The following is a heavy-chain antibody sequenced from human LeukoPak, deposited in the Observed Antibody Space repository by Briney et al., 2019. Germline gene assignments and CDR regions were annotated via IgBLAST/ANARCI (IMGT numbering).Heavy chain of an antibody. J-gene: IGHJ4*02. Sequence: GGSLRLSCAASGFTFSSYAMSWVRQAPGKGLEWVSAISGSGGSTYYADSVKGRFTISRDNSKNTLYLQMNSLRAEDTAVYYCAKSPHIVAMTHYDSSGYYYNYWGQGTLVTVSS. CDR1: GFTFSSYA. D-gene: IGHD3-22*01. CDR2: ISGSGGST. V-gene: IGHV3-23*01. CDR3: AKSPHIVAMTHYDSSGYYYNY.